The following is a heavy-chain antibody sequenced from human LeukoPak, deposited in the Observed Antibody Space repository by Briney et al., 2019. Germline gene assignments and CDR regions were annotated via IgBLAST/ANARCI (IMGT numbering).Heavy chain of an antibody. CDR3: ARIRSSSWSHFDY. CDR1: GSAISSGYY. V-gene: IGHV4-38-2*01. Sequence: SETLSLTCAVSGSAISSGYYWGWIRQPSGKGLQWIGNIYHSGTTYYNPSLKSRLTISVDTSKNQFSLKLTSVTAADTAVYYCARIRSSSWSHFDYWGQGTLVTVSS. J-gene: IGHJ4*02. D-gene: IGHD6-13*01. CDR2: IYHSGTT.